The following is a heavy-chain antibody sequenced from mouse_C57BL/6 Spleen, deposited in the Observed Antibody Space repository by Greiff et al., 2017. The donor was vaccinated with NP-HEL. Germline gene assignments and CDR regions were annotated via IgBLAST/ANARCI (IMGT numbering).Heavy chain of an antibody. CDR1: GYTFTDYY. J-gene: IGHJ3*01. V-gene: IGHV1-26*01. CDR3: ASRAYYSKDTFAY. D-gene: IGHD2-5*01. Sequence: QLQQSGPELVKPVASVKISCKASGYTFTDYYMNWVKQSHGKSLEWIGDINPNNGGTSYNQKFKGKATLTVDKSSSTAYMELRSLTSEDSAVYYCASRAYYSKDTFAYWGQGTLVTVSA. CDR2: INPNNGGT.